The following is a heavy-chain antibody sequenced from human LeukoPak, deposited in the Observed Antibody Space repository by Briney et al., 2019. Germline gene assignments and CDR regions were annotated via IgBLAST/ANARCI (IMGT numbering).Heavy chain of an antibody. CDR1: GFTLSNYW. D-gene: IGHD6-13*01. CDR2: VKQDGSEK. CDR3: ARGGSSSWYFN. V-gene: IGHV3-7*01. Sequence: GGSLRLSCAASGFTLSNYWMSWVRQAPGKGLKWVANVKQDGSEKYYVDSVKGRFIISRDNAKSSLYLQMNSLRAEDTAVYYCARGGSSSWYFNWGQGTLVTVSS. J-gene: IGHJ4*02.